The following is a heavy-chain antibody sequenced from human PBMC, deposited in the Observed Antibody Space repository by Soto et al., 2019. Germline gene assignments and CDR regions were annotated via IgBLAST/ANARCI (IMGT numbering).Heavy chain of an antibody. Sequence: GGSLRLSCAASGFTFSSYAMSWVRQAPGKGLEWVSAISGSGGRTYYADSVKGRFTISRDNCKNTLYLQMNSLRAEDTAVYYCAKEEGRAVSDENWFDPWGQGTLVTVSS. V-gene: IGHV3-23*01. D-gene: IGHD4-4*01. CDR1: GFTFSSYA. J-gene: IGHJ5*02. CDR2: ISGSGGRT. CDR3: AKEEGRAVSDENWFDP.